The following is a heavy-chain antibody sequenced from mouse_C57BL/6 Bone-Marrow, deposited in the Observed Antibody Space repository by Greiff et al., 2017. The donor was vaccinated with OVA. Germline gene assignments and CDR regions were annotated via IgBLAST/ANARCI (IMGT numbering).Heavy chain of an antibody. V-gene: IGHV1-52*01. D-gene: IGHD3-2*02. CDR3: ASPQLRD. J-gene: IGHJ2*01. Sequence: QVQLQQPGAELVRPGSSVKLSCKASGYTFTSYWLHWVKQRPIPGLEWIGNIDPSDSETHYTQKFKDKAPLTVDKSSSTAYMQLSSLTSEDSAVYYCASPQLRDWGQGTTLTVSS. CDR1: GYTFTSYW. CDR2: IDPSDSET.